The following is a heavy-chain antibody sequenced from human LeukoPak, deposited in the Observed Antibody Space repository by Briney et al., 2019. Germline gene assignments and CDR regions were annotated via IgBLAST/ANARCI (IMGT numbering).Heavy chain of an antibody. CDR3: ARDSSGLRRGMDV. D-gene: IGHD6-19*01. Sequence: GGSLRLSCAASGFTFSSNYMSWVRQAPGKGLEWVSVIYSGGSTYYADAVKGRFTISRDNSKNTLYPQMNSLRAEDTAVYYCARDSSGLRRGMDVWGQGTTVTVSS. J-gene: IGHJ6*02. V-gene: IGHV3-66*01. CDR2: IYSGGST. CDR1: GFTFSSNY.